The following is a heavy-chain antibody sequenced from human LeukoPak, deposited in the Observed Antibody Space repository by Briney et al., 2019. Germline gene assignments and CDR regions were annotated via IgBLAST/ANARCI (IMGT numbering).Heavy chain of an antibody. J-gene: IGHJ3*02. V-gene: IGHV3-11*04. Sequence: GGSLRLSCAASGFTFSDYYMSWIRQAPGKGLEWVSYITSSSSTIYYADSVKGRFTISRDNAKNSLYLQMNSLRAEDTTVYYCARGNNHDAFDIWGQGTMVTVSS. CDR1: GFTFSDYY. CDR3: ARGNNHDAFDI. CDR2: ITSSSSTI. D-gene: IGHD1-1*01.